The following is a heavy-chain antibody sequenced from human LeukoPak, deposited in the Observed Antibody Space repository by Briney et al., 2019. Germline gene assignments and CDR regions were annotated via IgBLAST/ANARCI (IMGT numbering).Heavy chain of an antibody. D-gene: IGHD1-1*01. Sequence: GGSLRLSCAASGFTFSSYGMHWVRQAPGKGLEWVAVISYDGSNKYYADSVKGRFTISRDNSKNTLYLQMNSLRAEDTAVYYCARDRTIAGWNDAFDIWGQGTMVTVSS. CDR1: GFTFSSYG. CDR3: ARDRTIAGWNDAFDI. J-gene: IGHJ3*02. CDR2: ISYDGSNK. V-gene: IGHV3-30*03.